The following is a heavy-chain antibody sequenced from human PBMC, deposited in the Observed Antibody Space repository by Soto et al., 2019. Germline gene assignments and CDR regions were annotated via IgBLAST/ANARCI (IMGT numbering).Heavy chain of an antibody. CDR2: ISAYNGNT. D-gene: IGHD6-19*01. CDR3: AGESGYSSGWDAFDI. J-gene: IGHJ3*02. V-gene: IGHV1-18*01. Sequence: QVQLVQSGAEVKKPGASVKVSCKASGYTFTSYGISWVRQAPGQGLEWMGWISAYNGNTNYAQKLQGRVTMTTDTSTSRANMEMRSLRSDDTAVYYCAGESGYSSGWDAFDIWGQGTMVTVSS. CDR1: GYTFTSYG.